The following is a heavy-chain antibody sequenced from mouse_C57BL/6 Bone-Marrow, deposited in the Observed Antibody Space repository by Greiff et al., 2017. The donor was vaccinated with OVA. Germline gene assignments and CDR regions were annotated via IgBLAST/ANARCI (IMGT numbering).Heavy chain of an antibody. CDR3: ARNDGLDY. J-gene: IGHJ4*01. V-gene: IGHV5-17*01. CDR1: GFTFSDYG. CDR2: ISIGSSTI. Sequence: EVQLVESGGGLVKPGGSLKLSCAASGFTFSDYGMHWVRQAPEKGLEWVAYISIGSSTIYYADTVTGRFTISRDNAKNTLCLQMTSLGSEDTAMYYCARNDGLDYWGKGTTVTVSS. D-gene: IGHD2-3*01.